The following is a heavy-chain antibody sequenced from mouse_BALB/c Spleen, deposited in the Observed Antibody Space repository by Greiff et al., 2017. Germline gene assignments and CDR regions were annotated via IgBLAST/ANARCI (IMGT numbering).Heavy chain of an antibody. V-gene: IGHV2-2*02. CDR2: IWSGGST. J-gene: IGHJ4*01. Sequence: VKVIESGPGLVQPSQSLSITCTVSGFSLTSYGVHWVRQSPGKGLEWLGVIWSGGSTDYNAAFISRLSISKDNSKSQVFFKMNSLQANDTAIYYCARRGRATRAMDYWGQGTSVTVSS. D-gene: IGHD3-1*01. CDR1: GFSLTSYG. CDR3: ARRGRATRAMDY.